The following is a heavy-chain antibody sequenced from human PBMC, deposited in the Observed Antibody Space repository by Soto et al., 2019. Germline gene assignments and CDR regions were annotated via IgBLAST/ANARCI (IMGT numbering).Heavy chain of an antibody. D-gene: IGHD5-18*01. V-gene: IGHV3-33*01. CDR3: ARWLMIQLWQILGY. Sequence: QVQLVESGGGVVQPGRSLRLSCAASGFTFSSYGMHWVRQAPGKGLEWVAVIWYDGSNKYYADSVKGRFTISRDNSKNTLYLQMNSLRAEDTAVYYCARWLMIQLWQILGYWGQGTLVTVSS. CDR2: IWYDGSNK. J-gene: IGHJ4*02. CDR1: GFTFSSYG.